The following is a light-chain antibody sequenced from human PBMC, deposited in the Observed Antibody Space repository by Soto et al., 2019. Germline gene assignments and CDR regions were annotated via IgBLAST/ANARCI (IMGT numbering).Light chain of an antibody. Sequence: AIQMTQSPSSLSVSLGDIVTITCRASQGIRNDLGWYQQKPGKAPKLLIYAASSLQSGVPSRFSGSGSGTDFTLTISSLQPEDFATYYCLQDYNYPWTFGQGTKVDIK. CDR1: QGIRND. CDR3: LQDYNYPWT. V-gene: IGKV1-6*01. J-gene: IGKJ1*01. CDR2: AAS.